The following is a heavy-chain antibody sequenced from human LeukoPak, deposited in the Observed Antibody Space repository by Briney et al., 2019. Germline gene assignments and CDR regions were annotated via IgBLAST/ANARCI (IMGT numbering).Heavy chain of an antibody. V-gene: IGHV4-59*01. CDR3: VRDRELNY. CDR2: VYNSGST. CDR1: SGSISIYY. Sequence: SETLSLTCTVSSGSISIYYWSWIRQPPGKGLEWIGYVYNSGSTDYNPSLKSRVTISADTSKNQFSLRLSSVTAADTAVYYCVRDRELNYWGQGTLVTVSS. D-gene: IGHD3-10*01. J-gene: IGHJ4*02.